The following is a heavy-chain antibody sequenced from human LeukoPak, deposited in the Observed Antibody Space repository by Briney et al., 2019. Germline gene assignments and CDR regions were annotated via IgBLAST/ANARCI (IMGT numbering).Heavy chain of an antibody. J-gene: IGHJ4*02. CDR2: ISGSGGST. D-gene: IGHD4-23*01. V-gene: IGHV3-23*01. CDR3: AKDVRTTVVTRRMRS. CDR1: GFTFSSFA. Sequence: GGSLRLSCAASGFTFSSFAMSWVRQAPGEGLEWVSAISGSGGSTYYADSVKGRFTISRDNSKNTLYLQMNSLRAEDTAVYYCAKDVRTTVVTRRMRSWGQGTLVTVAS.